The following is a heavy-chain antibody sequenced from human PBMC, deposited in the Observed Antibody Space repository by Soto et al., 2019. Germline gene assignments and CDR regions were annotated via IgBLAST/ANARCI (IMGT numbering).Heavy chain of an antibody. CDR1: GFTFSSYS. J-gene: IGHJ4*02. CDR2: ISSSSSYI. CDR3: ARDAYDFWSGYLNEY. Sequence: PGGSLRLSCAASGFTFSSYSMNWVRQAPGKGLEWVSSISSSSSYIYYADSVKGRFTISRDNAKNSLYLQMNSLRAEDTAVYYCARDAYDFWSGYLNEYWGQGTLVTVSS. V-gene: IGHV3-21*01. D-gene: IGHD3-3*01.